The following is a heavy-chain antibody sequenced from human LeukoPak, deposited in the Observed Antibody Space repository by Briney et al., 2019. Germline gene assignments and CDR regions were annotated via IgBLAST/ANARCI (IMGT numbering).Heavy chain of an antibody. CDR3: ASAIVAHNWFDP. D-gene: IGHD3-22*01. Sequence: GGSLRLSCAASGFTFSSYAMHWVRQAPGKGLEWVAVISYDGSNKYYADSVKGRFTISRDNAKNSLYLQMNSLRAEDTAVYYCASAIVAHNWFDPWGQGTLVTVSS. CDR2: ISYDGSNK. CDR1: GFTFSSYA. J-gene: IGHJ5*02. V-gene: IGHV3-30*07.